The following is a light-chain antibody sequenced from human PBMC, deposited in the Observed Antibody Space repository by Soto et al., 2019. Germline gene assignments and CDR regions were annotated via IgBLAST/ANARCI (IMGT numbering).Light chain of an antibody. Sequence: QSALTQPASVSGTPGQRVTISCSGSSSNIGSNYVYWYQQLPGTAPKLLIYRNNQRPSGVPDRFSGSKSGTSASLAISGLRSEDEADYYCAAWDDSLSGNWVFGGGTKLTVL. CDR1: SSNIGSNY. V-gene: IGLV1-47*01. CDR2: RNN. CDR3: AAWDDSLSGNWV. J-gene: IGLJ3*02.